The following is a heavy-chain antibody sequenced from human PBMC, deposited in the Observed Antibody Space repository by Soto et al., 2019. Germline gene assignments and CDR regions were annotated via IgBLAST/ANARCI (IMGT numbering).Heavy chain of an antibody. CDR1: GFSFSNYA. Sequence: PGGSLRLSCAASGFSFSNYAMHWVRQAPGKGLEWVAVIWYDGSNKYYADSVKGRFTISKGNSQTTVYLQMNSLRAEDTVVYYCTRDPYGGSRYYFDSWGQGTLVTVSS. CDR3: TRDPYGGSRYYFDS. V-gene: IGHV3-33*01. D-gene: IGHD1-26*01. J-gene: IGHJ4*02. CDR2: IWYDGSNK.